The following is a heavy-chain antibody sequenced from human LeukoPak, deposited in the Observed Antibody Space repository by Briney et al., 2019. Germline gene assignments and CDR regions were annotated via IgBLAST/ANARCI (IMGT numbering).Heavy chain of an antibody. J-gene: IGHJ3*02. CDR2: ISAYNGNT. V-gene: IGHV1-18*01. Sequence: ASVKVSCKASGYTFTSYGISWVRQAPGQGLEWMGWISAYNGNTNYAQKLQGRVTMTTDTSTSTAYMELRSLRSDDTAVYYCASSLTMVRGVIITDDGDAFDIWGQGTMVTVSS. CDR1: GYTFTSYG. CDR3: ASSLTMVRGVIITDDGDAFDI. D-gene: IGHD3-10*01.